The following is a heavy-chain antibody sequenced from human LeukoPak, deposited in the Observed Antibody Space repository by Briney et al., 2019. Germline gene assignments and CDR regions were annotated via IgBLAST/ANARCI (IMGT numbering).Heavy chain of an antibody. D-gene: IGHD3-10*01. CDR1: GFTVSSNY. V-gene: IGHV3-53*01. CDR3: ARIMALWFGELGGLDV. J-gene: IGHJ6*02. CDR2: IYSGGST. Sequence: GGSLRLSFAASGFTVSSNYMSWVRQAPGKGLEWVSVIYSGGSTYYADSVKGRFTISRDNSKNTLYLQMNSLRAEDTAVYYCARIMALWFGELGGLDVWGQGTTVTVSS.